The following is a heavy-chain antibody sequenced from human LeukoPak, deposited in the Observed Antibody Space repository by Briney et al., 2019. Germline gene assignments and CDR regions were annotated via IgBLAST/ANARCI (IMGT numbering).Heavy chain of an antibody. J-gene: IGHJ4*02. CDR1: GGSISSYY. Sequence: SETLSLTCTVSGGSISSYYWSWIRQPAGKGLEWIGRIYTSGSTNYNPSLKSRVTMSVDTSKNQFSLKLSSVTAADTAVYYCARLVGDYDSSGYYYLFDYWGQGTLVTVSS. CDR2: IYTSGST. V-gene: IGHV4-4*07. CDR3: ARLVGDYDSSGYYYLFDY. D-gene: IGHD3-22*01.